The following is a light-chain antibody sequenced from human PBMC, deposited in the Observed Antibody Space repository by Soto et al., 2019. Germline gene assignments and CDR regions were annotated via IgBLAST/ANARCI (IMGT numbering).Light chain of an antibody. J-gene: IGLJ2*01. V-gene: IGLV2-14*01. CDR2: DVT. CDR3: SSYTSSSTSVV. Sequence: QSALTQPASVSGSPGQSITISCTGTGSDVGTYNYVSWYQQHPGKAPKLMIYDVTNRPSGVSDRFSGSKSGNTASLTISGLQAEDGADYYCSSYTSSSTSVVFGGGTKLTVL. CDR1: GSDVGTYNY.